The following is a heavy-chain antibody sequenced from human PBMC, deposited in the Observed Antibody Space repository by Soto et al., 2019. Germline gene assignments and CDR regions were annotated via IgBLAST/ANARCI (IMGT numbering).Heavy chain of an antibody. Sequence: GGSLRLSCAASGFTFSSYSMNWVRQAPGKGLEWVSSISSSSSYIYYADSVKGRFTISRDNAKNSLYLQMNSLRAEDTAVYYCARSSGGSSSGLDWGQGTLVTVSS. D-gene: IGHD6-6*01. V-gene: IGHV3-21*01. CDR3: ARSSGGSSSGLD. CDR2: ISSSSSYI. CDR1: GFTFSSYS. J-gene: IGHJ4*02.